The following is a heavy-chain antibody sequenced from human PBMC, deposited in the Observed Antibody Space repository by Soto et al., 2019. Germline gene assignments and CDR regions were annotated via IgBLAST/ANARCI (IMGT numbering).Heavy chain of an antibody. Sequence: ETLSLTCAVSGGSISSYYWSWIRQPPGKGLEWIGYIYYSGSTNYNPSLKSRVTISVDTSKNQFSLKLSSVTAADTAVYYCAREVSYPGWFDPWGQGTLVTVSS. V-gene: IGHV4-59*01. J-gene: IGHJ5*02. CDR2: IYYSGST. CDR1: GGSISSYY. CDR3: AREVSYPGWFDP. D-gene: IGHD1-26*01.